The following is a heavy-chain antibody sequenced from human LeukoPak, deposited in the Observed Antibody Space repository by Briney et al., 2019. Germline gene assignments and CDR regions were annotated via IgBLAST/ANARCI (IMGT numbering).Heavy chain of an antibody. CDR2: INHSGST. CDR1: GGSFSGYY. V-gene: IGHV4-34*01. D-gene: IGHD4-17*01. Sequence: SETLSLTCAVYGGSFSGYYWSWIRQPPGKGLEWIGEINHSGSTNYNPSLKSRVTISVDTSKNQFSLKLSSVTAADTAVYYCARDDYGDYVKVNWGQGTLVIVSS. CDR3: ARDDYGDYVKVN. J-gene: IGHJ4*02.